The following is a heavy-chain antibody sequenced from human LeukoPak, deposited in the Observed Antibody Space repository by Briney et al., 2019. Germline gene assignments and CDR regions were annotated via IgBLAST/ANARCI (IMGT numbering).Heavy chain of an antibody. J-gene: IGHJ6*03. CDR1: GFTFSSYA. CDR2: ISYDGSNK. V-gene: IGHV3-30*01. D-gene: IGHD3-3*01. CDR3: ARALPKKRRYDFWSGYYRWGDYMDV. Sequence: PGGSLRLSCAASGFTFSSYAMHWVRQAPGKGLEWVAVISYDGSNKYYADSVKGRFTISRDNSKNTLYLQMNSLRAEDTAVYYCARALPKKRRYDFWSGYYRWGDYMDVWGKGTTVTVSS.